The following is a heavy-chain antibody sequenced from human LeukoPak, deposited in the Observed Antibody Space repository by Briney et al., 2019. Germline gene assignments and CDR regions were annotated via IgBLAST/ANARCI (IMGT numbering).Heavy chain of an antibody. J-gene: IGHJ4*02. CDR1: GGSISSYY. CDR2: IYYSGST. D-gene: IGHD6-13*01. V-gene: IGHV4-59*01. Sequence: PSETLSLTCTVSGGSISSYYWSWIRQPPGKGLEWIGYIYYSGSTNYNPSLKSRVTISVDTSKNQFSLKLSSVTAADTAVYYCAREEYSSSWESEYYFDYWGQGTLVTVSS. CDR3: AREEYSSSWESEYYFDY.